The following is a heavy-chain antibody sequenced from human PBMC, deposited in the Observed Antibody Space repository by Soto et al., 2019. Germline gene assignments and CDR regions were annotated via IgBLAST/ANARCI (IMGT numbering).Heavy chain of an antibody. CDR3: ARVLWSGYSVDYFDY. Sequence: EVQLVESGGGLVQPGGSLRLSCAASGFTFSSYSMDWVRQAPGRGLEWVSYISRTGSTAYYADSVKGRFTISRDNAKNSLYLQMNSLRDEDTAVYYCARVLWSGYSVDYFDYWGQGTLVTVSS. D-gene: IGHD3-3*01. CDR1: GFTFSSYS. CDR2: ISRTGSTA. J-gene: IGHJ4*02. V-gene: IGHV3-48*02.